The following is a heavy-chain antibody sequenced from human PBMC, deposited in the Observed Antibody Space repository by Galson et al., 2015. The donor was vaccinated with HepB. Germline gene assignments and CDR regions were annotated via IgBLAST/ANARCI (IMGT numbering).Heavy chain of an antibody. CDR3: TTDRASRIAAAPM. V-gene: IGHV3-15*01. CDR2: IKSKTDGGTT. J-gene: IGHJ4*02. CDR1: GFTFSNAW. Sequence: SLRLSCAASGFTFSNAWMSWVRQAPGKGLEWVGRIKSKTDGGTTDYAAPVKGRFTISRDDSKNTLYLQMNSLKTEDTAVYYCTTDRASRIAAAPMWGQGTLVTVSS. D-gene: IGHD6-13*01.